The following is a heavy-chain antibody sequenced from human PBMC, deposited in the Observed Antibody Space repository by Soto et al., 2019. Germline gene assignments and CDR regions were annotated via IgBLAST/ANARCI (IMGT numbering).Heavy chain of an antibody. CDR2: ISYSGST. CDR3: ARVNIINMRKMVLGS. CDR1: GGSISSGSYY. D-gene: IGHD3-22*01. Sequence: TMSLTCTVSGGSISSGSYYWSWSRQRPGQGLEWVGYISYSGSTYYNPSLKSRLTISADTSKNQFALKLSSVTAAYTAVYYWARVNIINMRKMVLGSWDQETRFTISS. J-gene: IGHJ5*02. V-gene: IGHV4-31*03.